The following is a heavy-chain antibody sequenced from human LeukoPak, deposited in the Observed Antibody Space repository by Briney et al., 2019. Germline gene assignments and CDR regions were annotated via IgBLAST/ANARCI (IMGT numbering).Heavy chain of an antibody. V-gene: IGHV3-9*01. Sequence: GKSLTLSCAASGFTFDDYAMHWVRQAPGKGLEWVSGISWNSGSIGYADSVNGRFTISRDNAKNFLYLQMNSLRAEDTASYYCAQARSGTLSGGVGYWGQGTLVTVSS. J-gene: IGHJ4*02. CDR3: AQARSGTLSGGVGY. CDR1: GFTFDDYA. D-gene: IGHD3-10*01. CDR2: ISWNSGSI.